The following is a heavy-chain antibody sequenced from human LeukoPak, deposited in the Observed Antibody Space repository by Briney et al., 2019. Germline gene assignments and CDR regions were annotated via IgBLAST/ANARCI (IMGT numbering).Heavy chain of an antibody. D-gene: IGHD1-26*01. CDR3: ARDRGLGGSSDY. J-gene: IGHJ4*02. Sequence: ASVKVSCKASGYIFTSYGISWVRQAPGQGLEWMGIINPSGGSTSYAQKFQGRVTMTRDTSTSTVYMELSSLRSEDTAVYYCARDRGLGGSSDYWGQGTLVTVSS. CDR2: INPSGGST. V-gene: IGHV1-46*01. CDR1: GYIFTSYG.